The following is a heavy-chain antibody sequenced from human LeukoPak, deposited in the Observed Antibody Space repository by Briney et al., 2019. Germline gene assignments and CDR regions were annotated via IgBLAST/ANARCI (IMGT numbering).Heavy chain of an antibody. CDR2: IYYSGST. V-gene: IGHV4-59*01. J-gene: IGHJ3*02. Sequence: SETLSLTCTVSGGSISSYYRSWIRQPPEKGLEWIGYIYYSGSTNYNPSLKSRVTTSVDTSKNQFSLKLSSVTAADTAVYYCAREVRRYYHDSNDAFDIWGQGTMVTVSS. D-gene: IGHD3-22*01. CDR3: AREVRRYYHDSNDAFDI. CDR1: GGSISSYY.